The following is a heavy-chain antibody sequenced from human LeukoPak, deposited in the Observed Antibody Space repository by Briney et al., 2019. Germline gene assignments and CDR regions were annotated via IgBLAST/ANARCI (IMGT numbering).Heavy chain of an antibody. CDR3: ANNHGGGSNSPLNWFDP. Sequence: GGSLRLSCAASGFTFSSYGMHWVRQAPGKGLEWVAVIWYDGSNKYCADSVKGRFTISRDNSKNTLYLQMNSLRAEDAALYYCANNHGGGSNSPLNWFDPWGQGTLVTVSS. CDR2: IWYDGSNK. CDR1: GFTFSSYG. V-gene: IGHV3-33*06. J-gene: IGHJ5*02. D-gene: IGHD1-26*01.